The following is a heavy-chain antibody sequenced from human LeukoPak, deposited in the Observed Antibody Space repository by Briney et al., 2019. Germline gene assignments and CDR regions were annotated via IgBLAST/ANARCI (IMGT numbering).Heavy chain of an antibody. Sequence: SETLSLTCTVSGGSISSYYWSWIRQPPGKGLEGIGYIYYSGSTNYNPSLKSRVTISVDTSKNQFSLKLSSVTAADTAVYYCARHGRLSGGSSWYKYYYGMDVWGQGTTVTVSS. V-gene: IGHV4-59*08. CDR3: ARHGRLSGGSSWYKYYYGMDV. D-gene: IGHD6-13*01. CDR1: GGSISSYY. J-gene: IGHJ6*02. CDR2: IYYSGST.